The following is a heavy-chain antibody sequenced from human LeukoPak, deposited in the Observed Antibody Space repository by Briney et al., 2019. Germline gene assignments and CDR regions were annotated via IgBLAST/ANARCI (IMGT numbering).Heavy chain of an antibody. J-gene: IGHJ4*02. CDR2: SDDSGRT. V-gene: IGHV4-39*01. CDR3: ARSSGTGTFSY. D-gene: IGHD6-25*01. Sequence: SETLSLTCAVSGGSIARSHYYWSWIRQPPGKGLEWIGSSDDSGRTYYNPSLKGRVTISVDTSKNQFSLKVNSVTAADTAVYYCARSSGTGTFSYWGQGTLVTVSS. CDR1: GGSIARSHYY.